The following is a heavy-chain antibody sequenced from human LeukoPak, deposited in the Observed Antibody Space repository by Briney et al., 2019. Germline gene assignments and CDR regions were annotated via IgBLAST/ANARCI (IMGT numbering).Heavy chain of an antibody. D-gene: IGHD3-22*01. J-gene: IGHJ4*02. V-gene: IGHV3-53*01. CDR3: ARGDDSGYYDYFDY. CDR1: KFAFSSYA. CDR2: IYTGGNT. Sequence: GGSLRLSCAASKFAFSSYAMSWVRQAPGKGLEWVSTIYTGGNTYYAASVKGRFTISRDFSKNTVFLHMNSLRAEDTAMYYCARGDDSGYYDYFDYWGQGALVTVSS.